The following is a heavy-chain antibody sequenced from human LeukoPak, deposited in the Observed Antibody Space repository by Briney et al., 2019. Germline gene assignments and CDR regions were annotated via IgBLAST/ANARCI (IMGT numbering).Heavy chain of an antibody. CDR1: GFTFSSYG. CDR3: AKDTAYCGGDCFDAFDV. J-gene: IGHJ3*01. V-gene: IGHV3-23*01. CDR2: ISGSGGST. Sequence: GGSLRLSCAASGFTFSSYGMSWVRQAPGKGLEWVSAISGSGGSTYYADSVKGRFTISRDNSKNTLYLQMNSLRAEDTAVYYCAKDTAYCGGDCFDAFDVWGQGTMLTVSS. D-gene: IGHD2-21*02.